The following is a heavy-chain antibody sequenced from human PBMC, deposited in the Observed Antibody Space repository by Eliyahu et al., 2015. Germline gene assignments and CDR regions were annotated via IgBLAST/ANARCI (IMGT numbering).Heavy chain of an antibody. CDR2: IFNSGST. V-gene: IGHV4-59*08. CDR1: GXSISSYY. CDR3: ARRRGSGWLDAFDI. J-gene: IGHJ3*02. D-gene: IGHD6-19*01. Sequence: QVQLQESGPGLVKPSETLSLTCTVSGXSISSYYWSWIRQPPGKGLEWVGYIFNSGSTNYNPSLKSRVSISVDTSKNQFSLKLSSVTAADTAVYYCARRRGSGWLDAFDIWGQGTMVTVSS.